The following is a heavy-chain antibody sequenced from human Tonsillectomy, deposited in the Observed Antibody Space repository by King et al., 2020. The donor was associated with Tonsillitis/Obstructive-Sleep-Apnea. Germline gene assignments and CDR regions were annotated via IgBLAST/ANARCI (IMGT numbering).Heavy chain of an antibody. CDR2: IKSKSKGETT. J-gene: IGHJ3*01. CDR1: GFTFSNAW. CDR3: ATDWGSGTYYVSAFDV. Sequence: VQLVESGGGLVKPGGSLRLSCAASGFTFSNAWMSWVRQAPGKGPEWVGRIKSKSKGETTDYTAPVRGRFTISRDDSKNTLFLQMNSLKTEDTAVYYCATDWGSGTYYVSAFDVWGLGTMVTVSS. D-gene: IGHD1-26*01. V-gene: IGHV3-15*01.